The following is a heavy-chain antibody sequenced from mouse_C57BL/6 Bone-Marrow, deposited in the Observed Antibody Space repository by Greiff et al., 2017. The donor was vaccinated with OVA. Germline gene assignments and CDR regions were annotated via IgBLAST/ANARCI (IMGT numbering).Heavy chain of an antibody. J-gene: IGHJ2*01. CDR1: GFNIKDDY. D-gene: IGHD1-1*01. V-gene: IGHV14-4*01. Sequence: EVQVVESGAELVRPGASVKLSCTASGFNIKDDYMHWVKQRPEQGLEWIGWIDPENGDTEYASKFQGKATITADTSSNTAYLQLSSLTSEDTAVYYCTSHYYGSSPYYFDYWGQGTTLTVSS. CDR3: TSHYYGSSPYYFDY. CDR2: IDPENGDT.